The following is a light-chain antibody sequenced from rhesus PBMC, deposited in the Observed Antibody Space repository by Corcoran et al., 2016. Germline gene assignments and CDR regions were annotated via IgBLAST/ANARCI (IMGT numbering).Light chain of an antibody. CDR2: KAS. CDR1: QGISSY. CDR3: QQRNSYPYS. V-gene: IGKV1-25*01. J-gene: IGKJ2*01. Sequence: DIQMTQSPSSLSASVGDRVTITCRASQGISSYLAWYQQKPGKAPKLLIYKASTLQSGVPSRVSGSGSGTDFTLTISSLQPEDFATYYCQQRNSYPYSFGQGTKVEIK.